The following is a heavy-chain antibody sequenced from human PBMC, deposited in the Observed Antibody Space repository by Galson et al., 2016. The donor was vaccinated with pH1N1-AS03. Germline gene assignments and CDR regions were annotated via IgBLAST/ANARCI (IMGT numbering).Heavy chain of an antibody. Sequence: SLRLSCAASGFIFSSFEMNWVRQAPGKGLEWVSYITRSGGTIYYSDPVKGRFTVSRDNAKNSLYLQMNSLGAEDTAIYYCTRDPRILDFWGQGTLVTVSS. CDR1: GFIFSSFE. CDR3: TRDPRILDF. V-gene: IGHV3-48*03. CDR2: ITRSGGTI. J-gene: IGHJ4*02.